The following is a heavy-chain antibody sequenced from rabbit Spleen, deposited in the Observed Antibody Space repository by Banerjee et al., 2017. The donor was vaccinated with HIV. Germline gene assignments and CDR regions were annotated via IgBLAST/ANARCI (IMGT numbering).Heavy chain of an antibody. CDR2: IKTSTTST. CDR3: ARNLYL. CDR1: GLDFSSSYW. V-gene: IGHV1S40*01. J-gene: IGHJ4*01. Sequence: QSLEESGGDLVKPGASLTLTCTASGLDFSSSYWMSWVRQAPGKGLEWIGCIKTSTTSTYYASWAKGRFTISKTSSTTVTLQVTSLTAADTATYFCARNLYLWGPGTLVTVS. D-gene: IGHD5-1*01.